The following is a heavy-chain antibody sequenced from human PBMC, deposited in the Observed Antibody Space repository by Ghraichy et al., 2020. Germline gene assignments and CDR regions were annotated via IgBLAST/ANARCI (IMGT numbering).Heavy chain of an antibody. CDR2: ISSSSSYI. Sequence: GGSLKLSCAASGFTFSSYSMNWVRQAPGKGLEWVSSISSSSSYIYYADSVKGRFTISRDNAKNSLYLQMNSLRAEDTAVYYCARDRPYSSGPSDYMDVWGKGTRVTVSS. D-gene: IGHD6-19*01. V-gene: IGHV3-21*01. J-gene: IGHJ6*03. CDR3: ARDRPYSSGPSDYMDV. CDR1: GFTFSSYS.